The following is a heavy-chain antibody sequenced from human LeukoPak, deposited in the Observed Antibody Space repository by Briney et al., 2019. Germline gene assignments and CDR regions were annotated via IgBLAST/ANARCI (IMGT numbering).Heavy chain of an antibody. CDR3: ARDYNIVVVVAAAYYFDY. V-gene: IGHV1-18*01. CDR2: ISAYNGNT. Sequence: ASVKVSCKASGYTFTSYGISWVRQAPGQGLEWMGWISAYNGNTNYAQKLQGRVTMTTDTSTSTAYMELRSLRSDDTAVYYCARDYNIVVVVAAAYYFDYWGQGTLVTVSS. J-gene: IGHJ4*02. D-gene: IGHD2-15*01. CDR1: GYTFTSYG.